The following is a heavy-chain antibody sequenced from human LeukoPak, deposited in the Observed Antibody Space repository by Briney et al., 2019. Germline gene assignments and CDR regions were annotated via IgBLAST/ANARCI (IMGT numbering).Heavy chain of an antibody. V-gene: IGHV3-49*04. CDR2: IRSKAYGGTT. D-gene: IGHD3-10*01. CDR3: IRAYYYGSGILGY. Sequence: GGSLRLSCTASGFTFGDYAMSWVRQAPGKGLEWVGFIRSKAYGGTTEYAASVKGRFTISRDDSKSIAYLQMNSLKTEDTAVYYCIRAYYYGSGILGYWGQGTLVTVSS. J-gene: IGHJ4*02. CDR1: GFTFGDYA.